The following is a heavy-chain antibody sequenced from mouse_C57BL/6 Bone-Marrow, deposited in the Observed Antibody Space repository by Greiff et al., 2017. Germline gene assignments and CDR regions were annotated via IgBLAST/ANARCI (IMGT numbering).Heavy chain of an antibody. CDR2: INPSSGYT. CDR3: ARLCYYYGSSYDYFDD. CDR1: GYTFTSYT. Sequence: QVQLQQSGAELARPGASVKMSCKASGYTFTSYTMHWVKQRPGQGLEWIGYINPSSGYTKYNQKFKDKATLTADKSSSTAYMQLSSLTSEDSAVYYCARLCYYYGSSYDYFDDWGQGTTLTVSS. D-gene: IGHD1-1*01. V-gene: IGHV1-4*01. J-gene: IGHJ2*01.